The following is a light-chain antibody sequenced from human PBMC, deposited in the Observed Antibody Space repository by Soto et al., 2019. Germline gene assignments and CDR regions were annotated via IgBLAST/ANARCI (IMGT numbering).Light chain of an antibody. CDR1: QSVSSSY. V-gene: IGKV3-20*01. Sequence: EIVLTQSPGTLSLSPGERATLSCRASQSVSSSYVAWYQQRPGQAPRLLIYGASNRASGIPDRFSGSGSVTDFTLTISGLEPEDFAVYYCQQYCSSPRTFGGGTKVEIK. CDR2: GAS. CDR3: QQYCSSPRT. J-gene: IGKJ4*01.